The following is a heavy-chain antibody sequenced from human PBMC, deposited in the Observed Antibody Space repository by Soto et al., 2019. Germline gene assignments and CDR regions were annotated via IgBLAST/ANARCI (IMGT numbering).Heavy chain of an antibody. J-gene: IGHJ6*02. CDR3: ASPSGGSGSYYGYYYYGMDV. D-gene: IGHD3-10*01. CDR2: IRSRANNYAT. Sequence: PGGSLRLSCAASGFTFGASAMHWVRQASGKGLEWVGRIRSRANNYATTYGASVKGRFTISRDDSKNTEYLQMSSLKPEDTAVYYCASPSGGSGSYYGYYYYGMDVWGQGNTVTVSS. V-gene: IGHV3-73*01. CDR1: GFTFGASA.